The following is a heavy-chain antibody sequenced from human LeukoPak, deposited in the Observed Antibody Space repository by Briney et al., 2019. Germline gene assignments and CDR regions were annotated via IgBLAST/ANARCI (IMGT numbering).Heavy chain of an antibody. Sequence: PGGSLRLSCAASGFTFSSYAMSWVRQAPGKGLGWVSGISGAGGSTYYADSVKGRFTIPRDNSKDTLYLQMNSLRAEDTAIYYCVKLRTGTATNFDYWGQGTLVTVSS. CDR1: GFTFSSYA. CDR2: ISGAGGST. D-gene: IGHD1-1*01. J-gene: IGHJ4*02. CDR3: VKLRTGTATNFDY. V-gene: IGHV3-23*01.